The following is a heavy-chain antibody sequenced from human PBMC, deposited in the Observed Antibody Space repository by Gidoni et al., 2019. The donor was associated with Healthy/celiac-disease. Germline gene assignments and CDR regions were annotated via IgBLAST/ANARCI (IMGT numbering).Heavy chain of an antibody. CDR1: GGCLSGYY. CDR3: ARWPPPPYYAFDI. V-gene: IGHV4-34*01. CDR2: INHSVST. Sequence: QVQLQQWGAGLLKPSETLSLTCAVYGGCLSGYYWSWIRQPPGKGLELIGEINHSVSTNYNPSLNSRVTISVDTSKNQFSLKLSSVTAADTAVYYCARWPPPPYYAFDIWGRGTMVTVSS. J-gene: IGHJ3*02. D-gene: IGHD2-21*01.